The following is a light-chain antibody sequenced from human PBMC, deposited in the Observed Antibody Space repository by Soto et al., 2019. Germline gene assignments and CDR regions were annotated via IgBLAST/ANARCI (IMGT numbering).Light chain of an antibody. CDR1: NTDNGGYTY. Sequence: QSELTQPASVSGSPGQSITISCTGDNTDNGGYTYVSWYGQYPGKVPKLMIYEVDNRPSGVSNRFSGSKSGSTASLTISGLQAEYEADYFCSSYSRTTTRVVFGGGTKLTVL. J-gene: IGLJ2*01. CDR2: EVD. CDR3: SSYSRTTTRVV. V-gene: IGLV2-14*01.